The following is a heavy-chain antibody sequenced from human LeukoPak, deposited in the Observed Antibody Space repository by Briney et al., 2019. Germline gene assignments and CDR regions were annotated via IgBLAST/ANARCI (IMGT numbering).Heavy chain of an antibody. CDR3: ARGQTKDYFDTSGYY. V-gene: IGHV4-34*01. D-gene: IGHD3-22*01. Sequence: SETLSLTCALYGGPFSGYYWTGIRQPPGKGLEWIGEIYHSGRTNYNPSLKSRVTISGDTSKNHFSLRLSSLTAADSAVYYCARGQTKDYFDTSGYYWSQGTLVTVSS. CDR2: IYHSGRT. CDR1: GGPFSGYY. J-gene: IGHJ4*02.